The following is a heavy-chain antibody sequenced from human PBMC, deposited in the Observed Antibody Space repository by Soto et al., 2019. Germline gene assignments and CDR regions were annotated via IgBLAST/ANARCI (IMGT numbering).Heavy chain of an antibody. D-gene: IGHD5-12*01. CDR3: ATQLGGYDVRTLNGNFDY. V-gene: IGHV1-46*01. Sequence: GASVKVSCKASGYTFTSYYMDWVRQAPGQRLEWMGRINPNDGRTSYAQKFQGRVTMTKDTSTNTAYMELSSLRSEDTAVYYCATQLGGYDVRTLNGNFDYWGQGTLVTVSS. J-gene: IGHJ4*02. CDR1: GYTFTSYY. CDR2: INPNDGRT.